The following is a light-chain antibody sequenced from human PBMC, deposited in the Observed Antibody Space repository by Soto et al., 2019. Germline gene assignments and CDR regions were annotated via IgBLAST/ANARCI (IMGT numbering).Light chain of an antibody. CDR2: GAS. V-gene: IGKV3-15*01. J-gene: IGKJ5*01. Sequence: EIVMTQSPATLSVSPGERATLSCRASQSVSSNLALYQQKPGQAPRLLIYGASTRATGIPARFSGSGSGTEFTLTISSLQYEDFAVYYCQKYNNWPPITFGKETRLEIK. CDR3: QKYNNWPPIT. CDR1: QSVSSN.